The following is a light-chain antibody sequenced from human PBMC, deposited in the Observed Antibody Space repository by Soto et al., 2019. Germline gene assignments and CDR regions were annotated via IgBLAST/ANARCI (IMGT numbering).Light chain of an antibody. CDR3: QQYGSSPFT. CDR2: DAS. J-gene: IGKJ3*01. V-gene: IGKV3D-20*01. CDR1: QSVGSSN. Sequence: EIVLTQSPATLSLSPGERATLSCGASQSVGSSNLAWYQQKPGLAPRLLTYDASSRATGIPDRFSGSGSGTDFTLTISRLEPEDFAVYRCQQYGSSPFTFGPGTKVDIK.